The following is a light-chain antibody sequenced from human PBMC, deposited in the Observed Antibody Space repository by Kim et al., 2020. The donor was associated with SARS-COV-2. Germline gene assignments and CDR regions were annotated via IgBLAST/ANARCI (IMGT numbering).Light chain of an antibody. CDR1: QTISSY. J-gene: IGKJ2*01. V-gene: IGKV1-39*01. Sequence: DIQMTQSPSSLSASVGDRVTITCRASQTISSYLNWFQQKPGKAPKLLISAASSLQSGVPSRFSGSGSGTDFTLTISSLQPEDFAAYDCQQSYSTPKTLGQGTKLEF. CDR2: AAS. CDR3: QQSYSTPKT.